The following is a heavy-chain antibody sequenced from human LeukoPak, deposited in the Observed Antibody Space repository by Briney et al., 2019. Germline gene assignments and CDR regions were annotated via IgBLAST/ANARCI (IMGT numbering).Heavy chain of an antibody. Sequence: SVKVSCKASGGTFSSYAISWVRQAPGQGLEWMGGIIPIFGTANYAQKFQGRVTITADESTSTAYMELSSLRSEDTAVYYCARGRWIPLWKPSYYFDYWGQGTLVTVSS. D-gene: IGHD5-18*01. V-gene: IGHV1-69*01. CDR3: ARGRWIPLWKPSYYFDY. CDR2: IIPIFGTA. CDR1: GGTFSSYA. J-gene: IGHJ4*02.